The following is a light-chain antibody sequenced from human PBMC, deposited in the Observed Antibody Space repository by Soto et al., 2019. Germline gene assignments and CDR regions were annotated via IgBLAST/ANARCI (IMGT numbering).Light chain of an antibody. CDR1: QSISSY. Sequence: DIQMTQSPSSLSASVGDRVTITCRASQSISSYLNLYQQKPGRAPNLLIFAASTLHSGVPSRFSGSGSGTDFTLTISSLQPEDFATYHCQQSYSSPHTFGQGTKVDIK. V-gene: IGKV1-39*01. CDR2: AAS. J-gene: IGKJ2*01. CDR3: QQSYSSPHT.